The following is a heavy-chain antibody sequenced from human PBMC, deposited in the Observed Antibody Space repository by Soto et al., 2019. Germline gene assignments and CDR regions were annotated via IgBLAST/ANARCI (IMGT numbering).Heavy chain of an antibody. CDR2: ISYDGSNK. CDR3: AREGEMATKYYYYYGMDV. D-gene: IGHD3-16*01. V-gene: IGHV3-30-3*01. J-gene: IGHJ6*02. CDR1: GFTFSSYA. Sequence: XGSLRLSCAASGFTFSSYAMHWVRQAPGKGLEWVAVISYDGSNKYYADSVKGRFTISRGNSKNTLYLQMNSLRAEDTAVYYCAREGEMATKYYYYYGMDVWGQGTTVNVSS.